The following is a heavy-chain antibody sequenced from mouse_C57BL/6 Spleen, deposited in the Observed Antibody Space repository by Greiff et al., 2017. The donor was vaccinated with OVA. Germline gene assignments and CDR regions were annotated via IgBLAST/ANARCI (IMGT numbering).Heavy chain of an antibody. D-gene: IGHD3-3*01. CDR2: IRSKSNNYAT. J-gene: IGHJ4*01. V-gene: IGHV10-1*01. CDR1: GFSFNTYA. Sequence: EVKLQESGGGLVQPKGSLKLSCAASGFSFNTYAMNWVRQAPGKGLEWVARIRSKSNNYATYYADSVKDRFTISRDDSESMLYLQMNNLKTEDTAMYYCVGGRGAMDYWGQGTSVTVSS. CDR3: VGGRGAMDY.